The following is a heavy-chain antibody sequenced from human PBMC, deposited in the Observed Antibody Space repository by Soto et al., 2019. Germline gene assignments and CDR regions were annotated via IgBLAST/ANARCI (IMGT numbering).Heavy chain of an antibody. CDR2: ISPDGGST. J-gene: IGHJ4*02. V-gene: IGHV1-46*01. CDR3: ARAPRGGVIIVITSAQIDY. CDR1: GYDFTDHY. Sequence: ASVKVSCKASGYDFTDHYIHWVRQAPGQGLEWMGIISPDGGSTRYSQQFQARITMTRDTSTSTVYMELSSLRSEDTAVYYCARAPRGGVIIVITSAQIDYWGQGTLVSVSS. D-gene: IGHD3-10*01.